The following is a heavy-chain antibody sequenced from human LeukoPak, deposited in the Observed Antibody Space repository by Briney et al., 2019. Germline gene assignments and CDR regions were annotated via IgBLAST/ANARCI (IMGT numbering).Heavy chain of an antibody. V-gene: IGHV3-23*01. Sequence: PGGSLRLSCAASGFTFRSYAMSWVRQAPGKGLEWVSAISGSGGSTYYADSVKGRFTISRDNSKNTLYLQMNSLRAEDTAVYYCAKGAPYSSSLSNYFDPWGQGTLVTVSS. D-gene: IGHD6-6*01. CDR2: ISGSGGST. CDR3: AKGAPYSSSLSNYFDP. J-gene: IGHJ5*02. CDR1: GFTFRSYA.